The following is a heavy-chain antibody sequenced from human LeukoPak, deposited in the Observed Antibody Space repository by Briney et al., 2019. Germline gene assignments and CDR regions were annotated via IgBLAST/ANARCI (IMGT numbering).Heavy chain of an antibody. CDR2: INPNSGGT. CDR3: ARSWGVVTDYFDY. CDR1: GYTFTGYY. D-gene: IGHD4-23*01. V-gene: IGHV1-2*02. Sequence: GASVKVSCKASGYTFTGYYMHWVRQAPGQGLEWMGWINPNSGGTNYAQKFQGRVTMTRDTSISTAYMELSSLRSEDTAVYYCARSWGVVTDYFDYWGQGTLVTVSS. J-gene: IGHJ4*02.